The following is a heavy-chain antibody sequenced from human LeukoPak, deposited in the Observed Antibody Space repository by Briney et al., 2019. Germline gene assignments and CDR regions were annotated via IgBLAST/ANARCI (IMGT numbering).Heavy chain of an antibody. V-gene: IGHV3-30-3*01. CDR2: ISYDGSNK. CDR3: ARDHGYYRFTDY. J-gene: IGHJ4*02. D-gene: IGHD3-22*01. CDR1: GFTFSRYP. Sequence: GGSLRLSCSASGFTFSRYPMHWVRQAPGKGLEWVAVISYDGSNKYYADSVKGRFTISRDNSKNTLYLQMNSLRAEDTAVYYCARDHGYYRFTDYWGQGTLVTVSS.